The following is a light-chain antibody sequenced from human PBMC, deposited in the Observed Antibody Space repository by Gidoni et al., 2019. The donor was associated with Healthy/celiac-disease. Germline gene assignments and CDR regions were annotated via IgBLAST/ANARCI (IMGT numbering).Light chain of an antibody. CDR1: QNLLHRNRCNY. V-gene: IGKV2-28*01. CDR2: LGS. J-gene: IGKJ3*01. Sequence: DIVMTQSPLSLPVTPGEPASIPCRSSQNLLHRNRCNYVDWYLQKPGQSPQVLIYLGSKRASGVPERFSGSGSGTDFTLKISRVEAEDVGVYYCMQGQQTPHAFGPGTKVDIK. CDR3: MQGQQTPHA.